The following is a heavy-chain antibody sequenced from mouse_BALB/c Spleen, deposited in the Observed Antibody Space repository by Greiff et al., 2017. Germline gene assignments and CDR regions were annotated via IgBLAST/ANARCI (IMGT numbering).Heavy chain of an antibody. V-gene: IGHV1S22*01. CDR1: GYTFTSYW. CDR3: TRKITTVAPFDY. J-gene: IGHJ2*01. Sequence: LQQPGSELVRPGASVKLSCKASGYTFTSYWMHWVKQRPGQGLEWIGNIYPGSGSTNYDEKFKSKATLTVDTSSSTAYMQLSSLTSEDSAVYYCTRKITTVAPFDYWGQGTTLTVSS. D-gene: IGHD1-1*01. CDR2: IYPGSGST.